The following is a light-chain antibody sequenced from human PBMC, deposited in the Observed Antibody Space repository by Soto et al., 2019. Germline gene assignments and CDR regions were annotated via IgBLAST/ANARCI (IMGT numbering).Light chain of an antibody. V-gene: IGKV3-11*01. CDR3: QQLGT. CDR2: DAS. CDR1: QSVSSY. J-gene: IGKJ4*01. Sequence: EIVLTQSPATLSLSPGERATLSCRASQSVSSYLAWYQQKPGQAPRLLIYDASNRATGIPAGFSGSASGTDFTLTISSLEPEDFAVYYCQQLGTFGGGTKV.